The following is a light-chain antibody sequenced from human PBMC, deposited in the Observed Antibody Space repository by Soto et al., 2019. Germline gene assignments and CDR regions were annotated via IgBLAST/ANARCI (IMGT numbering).Light chain of an antibody. CDR3: QQRNSFPLT. V-gene: IGKV1-12*01. Sequence: DIQMTQSPSSVSASVGDRLTITCRASQGISGWLAWYQQKPGKAPNLLIYDASTLRNGVPSRFSDSGSGTYFTLTIRKMQPEDFATYYCQQRNSFPLTFGGGTKVEIK. CDR2: DAS. CDR1: QGISGW. J-gene: IGKJ4*01.